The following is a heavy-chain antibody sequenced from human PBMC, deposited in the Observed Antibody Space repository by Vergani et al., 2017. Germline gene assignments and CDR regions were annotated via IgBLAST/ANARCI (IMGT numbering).Heavy chain of an antibody. J-gene: IGHJ4*02. D-gene: IGHD1-26*01. CDR2: IYSGGST. Sequence: VQVVETGGGLVQPGGSLRLSCAASGFTVSSNYMSWVRQAPGKGLEWVSVIYSGGSTYYADSVKGRFTISRDNSKNTLYLQMNSLRAEDTAVYYCARDFTVGAGDFDYWGQGTLVTVSS. CDR1: GFTVSSNY. V-gene: IGHV3-66*01. CDR3: ARDFTVGAGDFDY.